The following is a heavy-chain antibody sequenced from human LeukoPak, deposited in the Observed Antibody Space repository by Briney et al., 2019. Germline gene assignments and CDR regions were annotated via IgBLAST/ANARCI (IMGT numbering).Heavy chain of an antibody. V-gene: IGHV4-31*03. CDR1: SGSISSGVYY. CDR3: ARGVRWLQLSYFDY. D-gene: IGHD5-24*01. J-gene: IGHJ4*02. CDR2: IYYSGST. Sequence: SETLSLTCPVSSGSISSGVYYWSWTRQHPGKGLEWIGYIYYSGSTYYNPSLKGRVTISVDTSKNQFSLKLSSVTAADTAVYYCARGVRWLQLSYFDYWGQGTLVTVSS.